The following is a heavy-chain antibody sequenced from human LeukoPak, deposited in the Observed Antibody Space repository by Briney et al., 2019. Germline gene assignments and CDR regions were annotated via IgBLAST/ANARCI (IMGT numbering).Heavy chain of an antibody. V-gene: IGHV4-59*01. CDR1: GGSISSYY. CDR3: ARVMLSSSINWFDP. CDR2: IYYSGST. D-gene: IGHD3-16*01. Sequence: SETLSLTCTVSGGSISSYYWSWIRQPPGKGLEWIGYIYYSGSTNYNPSLKSRVTISVVTSKNQFSLKLSSVTAADTAVYYCARVMLSSSINWFDPWGQGTLVTVSS. J-gene: IGHJ5*02.